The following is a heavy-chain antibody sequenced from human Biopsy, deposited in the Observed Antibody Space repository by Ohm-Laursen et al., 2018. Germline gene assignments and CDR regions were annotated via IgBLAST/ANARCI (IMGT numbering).Heavy chain of an antibody. D-gene: IGHD3-16*01. J-gene: IGHJ6*02. CDR2: IKSKFDGETT. CDR3: STEGGDFYYNGTDV. V-gene: IGHV3-15*01. CDR1: GFTFGDAW. Sequence: SLRLSCSAPGFTFGDAWMSWIRQAPGKGLEWVGRIKSKFDGETTDYAAPVKGRFIISRDDSKSTLFLQMNSLKVEDTGVYFCSTEGGDFYYNGTDVWGQGTTVTVSS.